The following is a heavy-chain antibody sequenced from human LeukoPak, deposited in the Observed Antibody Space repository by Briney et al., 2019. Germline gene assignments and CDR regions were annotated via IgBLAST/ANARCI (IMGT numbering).Heavy chain of an antibody. CDR3: ASTFYYDSSGSEPYYLDY. CDR1: GYTFSNHG. CDR2: ISGYNGNT. V-gene: IGHV1-18*01. J-gene: IGHJ4*02. D-gene: IGHD3-22*01. Sequence: GASVKVSCKASGYTFSNHGMSWVRQAPGQGLEWMGWISGYNGNTQYVQKLQGRVTMTTDTATSTAYMDLRSLRSDDTAVYYCASTFYYDSSGSEPYYLDYWGQGTLVTVSS.